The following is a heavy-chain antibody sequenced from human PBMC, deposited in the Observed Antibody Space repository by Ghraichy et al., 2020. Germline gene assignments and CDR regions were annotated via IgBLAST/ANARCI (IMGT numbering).Heavy chain of an antibody. CDR3: ASWDPMVRGVIDY. D-gene: IGHD3-10*01. V-gene: IGHV4-59*01. CDR1: GGSISSYY. CDR2: IYYSGST. Sequence: SETLSLTCTVSGGSISSYYWSWIRQPPGKGLEWIGYIYYSGSTNYNPSLKSRVTISVDTSKNQFSLKLSSVTAADTAVYYCASWDPMVRGVIDYWGQGTLVTVSS. J-gene: IGHJ4*02.